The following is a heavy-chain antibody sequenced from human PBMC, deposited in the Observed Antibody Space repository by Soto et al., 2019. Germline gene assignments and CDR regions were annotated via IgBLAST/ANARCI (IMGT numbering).Heavy chain of an antibody. J-gene: IGHJ4*02. V-gene: IGHV1-58*01. Sequence: QMQLVQSGPEVKKPGTSVKVSCKASGFTFTSSAVQWVRQARGQRLEWIGWIVVGSGNTNYAQKFQERVTITRDMSTSTAYMELSSLRSEDTAVYYCAAGWELPEPVAFDYWGQGTLVTVSS. CDR1: GFTFTSSA. CDR2: IVVGSGNT. CDR3: AAGWELPEPVAFDY. D-gene: IGHD1-26*01.